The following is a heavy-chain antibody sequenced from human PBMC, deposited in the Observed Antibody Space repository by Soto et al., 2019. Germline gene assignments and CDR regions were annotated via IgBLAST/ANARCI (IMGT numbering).Heavy chain of an antibody. D-gene: IGHD6-19*01. CDR2: ISYDGSNK. CDR1: GFTFSNYA. CDR3: ARDWWLDY. J-gene: IGHJ4*02. V-gene: IGHV3-30-3*01. Sequence: QVQLVESGGGVVQPGRSLRLSCAASGFTFSNYAMHWVRQAPGKGLEWVAVISYDGSNKYYADSVKGRFTISRDNSKNTLYLEMNSLRAEDTAVYYCARDWWLDYWGQGTLVTVSS.